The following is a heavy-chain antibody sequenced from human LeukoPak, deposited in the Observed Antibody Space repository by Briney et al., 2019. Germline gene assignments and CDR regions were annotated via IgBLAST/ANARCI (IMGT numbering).Heavy chain of an antibody. CDR2: ITECGGST. D-gene: IGHD6-19*01. CDR1: GFTFSNYD. Sequence: GGSLRLSCAASGFTFSNYDMSWVRQAPGKGLEWVSSITECGGSTYYADSVKGRFTISRDNSKNTLYLQMTNLRAADTAVYYCAKDLSRAVAADWFDPWDQGSLVTVSS. J-gene: IGHJ5*02. V-gene: IGHV3-23*01. CDR3: AKDLSRAVAADWFDP.